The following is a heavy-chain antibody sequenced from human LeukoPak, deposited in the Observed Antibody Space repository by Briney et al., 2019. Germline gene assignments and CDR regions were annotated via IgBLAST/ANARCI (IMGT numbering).Heavy chain of an antibody. D-gene: IGHD1-26*01. J-gene: IGHJ4*02. CDR1: GFTFSSFA. Sequence: GGSLRLSCAVSGFTFSSFAMSWVRQAPGKGLEWVSYISSSSSSITYADSVKGRFTISRDNAKNSLYLQMNSLRADDTAVYYCARDRVGATEFDYWGQGTLVTVSS. V-gene: IGHV3-48*04. CDR3: ARDRVGATEFDY. CDR2: ISSSSSSI.